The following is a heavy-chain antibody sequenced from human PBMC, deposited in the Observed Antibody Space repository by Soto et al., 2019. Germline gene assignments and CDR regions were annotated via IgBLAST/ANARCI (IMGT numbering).Heavy chain of an antibody. V-gene: IGHV3-15*07. J-gene: IGHJ6*02. CDR2: IKSKTDGGTT. Sequence: VGSLRLSCGASGFTFGDAGRNWVRQAPGKGPEWVGRIKSKTDGGTTDYAAPVKGRFTISRDDSKNTLYLQMNSLKTEDTAVYYCTTGPEYGSGSYYSAFYYYYGMDVWGQGTTVTVSS. CDR3: TTGPEYGSGSYYSAFYYYYGMDV. D-gene: IGHD3-10*01. CDR1: GFTFGDAG.